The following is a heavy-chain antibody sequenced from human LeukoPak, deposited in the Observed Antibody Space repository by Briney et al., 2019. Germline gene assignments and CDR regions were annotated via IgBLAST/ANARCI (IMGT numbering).Heavy chain of an antibody. D-gene: IGHD5-24*01. CDR1: GYTFTGYW. CDR3: ARDNSVRDEAWWFNP. Sequence: ASVKVSCKAFGYTFTGYWMYWVRQAPGQGPEWMGVISPSGGSTIYAQKFKGRVTLTRGMSTSTDYLELSSLRSEDTAVYYCARDNSVRDEAWWFNPWGQGTLVTVSS. J-gene: IGHJ5*02. V-gene: IGHV1-46*01. CDR2: ISPSGGST.